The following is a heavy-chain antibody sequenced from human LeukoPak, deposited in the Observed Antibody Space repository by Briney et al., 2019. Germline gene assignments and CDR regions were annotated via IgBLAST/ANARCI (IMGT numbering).Heavy chain of an antibody. Sequence: PGGSLRLSCAASGFTFSSYSMNWVRQAPGKGLEWVSSISSSSSYIYYADSVKGRFTISRDNSKNTLYLQMNSLRAEDTAVYYCAKVNMVRGVIAEAFDIWGQGTMVTVSS. CDR3: AKVNMVRGVIAEAFDI. V-gene: IGHV3-21*04. J-gene: IGHJ3*02. CDR1: GFTFSSYS. CDR2: ISSSSSYI. D-gene: IGHD3-10*01.